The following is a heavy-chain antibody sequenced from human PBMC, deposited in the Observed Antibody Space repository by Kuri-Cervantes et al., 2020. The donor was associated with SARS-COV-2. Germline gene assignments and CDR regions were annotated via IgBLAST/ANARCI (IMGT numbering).Heavy chain of an antibody. Sequence: GGSLRLSCAASGFTFSDYYMSWVRQAPGKGLEWVSIIYAGGGTYYADSVKGQFTISRDISKNTVFLQMNRLRPEDTAVYYCARSCTHARCSEYFQHWGQGTLVTVSS. V-gene: IGHV3-66*02. D-gene: IGHD2-8*01. CDR1: GFTFSDYY. CDR2: IYAGGGT. CDR3: ARSCTHARCSEYFQH. J-gene: IGHJ1*01.